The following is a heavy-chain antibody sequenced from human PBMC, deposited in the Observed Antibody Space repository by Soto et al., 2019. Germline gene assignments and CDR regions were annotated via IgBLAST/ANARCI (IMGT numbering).Heavy chain of an antibody. D-gene: IGHD2-21*02. CDR3: AREPIVVVTAVYFDL. CDR1: GGTFSSYT. V-gene: IGHV1-69*04. Sequence: SVKGSCKASGGTFSSYTISWVRQAPGQGLEWMGRIIPILGIANYAQKFQGRVTITADKSTSTAYMELSSLRSEDTAVYYCAREPIVVVTAVYFDLWGRGTLVTVSS. CDR2: IIPILGIA. J-gene: IGHJ2*01.